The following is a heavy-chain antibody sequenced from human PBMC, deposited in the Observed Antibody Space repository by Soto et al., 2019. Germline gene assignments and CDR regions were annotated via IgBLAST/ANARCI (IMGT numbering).Heavy chain of an antibody. CDR1: GYTFTGYY. D-gene: IGHD1-1*01. Sequence: GASVKVSCKASGYTFTGYYMHWVRQAPGQGLEWMGGIIPIFGAANYAQKFQGRVTITADKSTSTAYMELSSLRSEDTAVYYCARERGYGTLDHGENWNDALMYNWFDPWGQGILVTVSS. V-gene: IGHV1-69*06. J-gene: IGHJ5*02. CDR2: IIPIFGAA. CDR3: ARERGYGTLDHGENWNDALMYNWFDP.